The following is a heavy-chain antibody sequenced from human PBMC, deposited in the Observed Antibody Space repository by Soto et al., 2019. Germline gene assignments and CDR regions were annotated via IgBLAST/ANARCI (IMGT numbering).Heavy chain of an antibody. Sequence: SETLSLTCAVYGGSFSGYYWSWIRQPPGKGLEWIGEINHSGSTNYNPSLKSRVTISVDTSKNQFSLKLSSVTAADTAVYYCARGRVDFWSGTGGYGMDVWGQGTTVTVYS. CDR1: GGSFSGYY. CDR2: INHSGST. CDR3: ARGRVDFWSGTGGYGMDV. D-gene: IGHD3-3*01. V-gene: IGHV4-34*01. J-gene: IGHJ6*02.